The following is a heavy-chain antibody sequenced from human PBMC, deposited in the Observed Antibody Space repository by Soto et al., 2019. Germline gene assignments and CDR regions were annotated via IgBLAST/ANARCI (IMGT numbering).Heavy chain of an antibody. CDR1: GFTFSSYA. D-gene: IGHD2-2*02. J-gene: IGHJ4*02. CDR2: ISGSGGST. CDR3: AKGWSCSSTSCYIFDY. V-gene: IGHV3-23*01. Sequence: PVGSLRLSCAASGFTFSSYAMSWVRQAPGKGLEWVSAISGSGGSTYYADSVKGRFTISRDNSKNTLYLQMNSLRAEDTAVYYCAKGWSCSSTSCYIFDYWGQGTLVTVSS.